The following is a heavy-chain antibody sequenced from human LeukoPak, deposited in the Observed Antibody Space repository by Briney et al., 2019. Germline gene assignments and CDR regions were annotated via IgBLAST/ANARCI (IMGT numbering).Heavy chain of an antibody. Sequence: GESLRLSCAASGFTFSNYAMSWLRQAPGKGLEWVSTISDSSGTTYYTDSVKGRFTISRDNSKNTLYLQMNSLRAEDTAVYYCARGFKNIVVVPAALGYWGQGTLVTVSS. CDR1: GFTFSNYA. CDR2: ISDSSGTT. V-gene: IGHV3-23*01. J-gene: IGHJ4*02. D-gene: IGHD2-2*01. CDR3: ARGFKNIVVVPAALGY.